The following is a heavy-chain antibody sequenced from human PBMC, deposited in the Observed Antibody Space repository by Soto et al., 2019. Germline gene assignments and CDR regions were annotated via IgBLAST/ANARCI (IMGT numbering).Heavy chain of an antibody. V-gene: IGHV3-30*18. CDR3: EKDRDIVLVVAAFDY. CDR2: ISYDGSNK. CDR1: GFTFSSYG. D-gene: IGHD2-15*01. J-gene: IGHJ4*02. Sequence: QVQLVESGGGVVQPGRSLRLSCAASGFTFSSYGMHWVRQAPGKGLEWVAVISYDGSNKYYADSVKGRFTISRDNSKNTLYLQLTSLRAEDTAVYYCEKDRDIVLVVAAFDYWGKGTLVTVSS.